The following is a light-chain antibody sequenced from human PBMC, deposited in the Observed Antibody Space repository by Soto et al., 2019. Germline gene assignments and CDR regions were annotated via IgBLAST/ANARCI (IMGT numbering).Light chain of an antibody. J-gene: IGLJ1*01. V-gene: IGLV2-14*01. CDR2: EVS. CDR3: SSYTGAYTLV. Sequence: QSALAQPASVSGSPGQSIAISCTGTSSDVGAYNYVSWHQQHPGKAPKLIVHEVSDRPSGVSDRFSGSKSGNTASLTISGLQAEDEADYYCSSYTGAYTLVFGTGTKLTVL. CDR1: SSDVGAYNY.